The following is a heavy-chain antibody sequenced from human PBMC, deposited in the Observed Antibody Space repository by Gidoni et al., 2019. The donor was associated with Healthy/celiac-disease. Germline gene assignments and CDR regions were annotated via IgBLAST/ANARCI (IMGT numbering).Heavy chain of an antibody. J-gene: IGHJ4*02. CDR2: IKSKTDGGTT. V-gene: IGHV3-15*01. Sequence: EVQLVESGGGWVKRGGSIRHSGAASGVPFGHAWMTGVRQAPGKWLVWVGRIKSKTDGGTTDYAAPVKGRFTISRDDSKNTLYLQMNSLKTEDTAVYYCTTGVTLGYYDSSGYRKSAFDYWGQGTLVTVSS. D-gene: IGHD3-22*01. CDR1: GVPFGHAW. CDR3: TTGVTLGYYDSSGYRKSAFDY.